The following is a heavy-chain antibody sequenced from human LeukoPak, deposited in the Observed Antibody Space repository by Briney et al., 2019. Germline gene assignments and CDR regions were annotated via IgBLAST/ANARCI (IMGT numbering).Heavy chain of an antibody. CDR2: IIPIFGTA. J-gene: IGHJ5*02. CDR3: ARVPIAVAVTAWFDP. CDR1: GGTFSSYA. D-gene: IGHD6-19*01. V-gene: IGHV1-69*01. Sequence: GASVKVSCKASGGTFSSYAISWVRQAPGQGLEWMGGIIPIFGTANYAQKFQGRVTITADESTSTAYMELSSLRSDDTAVYYCARVPIAVAVTAWFDPWGQGTLVTVSS.